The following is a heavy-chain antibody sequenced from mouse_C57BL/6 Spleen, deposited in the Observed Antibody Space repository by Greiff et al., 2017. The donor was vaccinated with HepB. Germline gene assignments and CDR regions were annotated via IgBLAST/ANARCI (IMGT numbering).Heavy chain of an antibody. V-gene: IGHV1-7*01. CDR3: ARGGLRQSFDY. Sequence: VQLQQSGAELAKPGASVKLSCKASGYTFTSYWMHWVKQRPGQGLEWIGYINPSSGYTKYNQKFKDKATLTADKSSNTAYMQLSSLTYEDSAVYYCARGGLRQSFDYWGQGTTLTVSS. D-gene: IGHD2-4*01. CDR2: INPSSGYT. J-gene: IGHJ2*01. CDR1: GYTFTSYW.